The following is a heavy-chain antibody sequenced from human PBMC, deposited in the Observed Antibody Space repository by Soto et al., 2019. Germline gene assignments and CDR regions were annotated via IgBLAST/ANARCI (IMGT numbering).Heavy chain of an antibody. CDR1: GGTFSSYA. CDR3: ARSSIVVVPAATMILGFDY. Sequence: QVQLVQSGAEVKKPGSSVKVSCKASGGTFSSYAISWVRQAPGQGLEWMGGIIPIFGTANYAQKFQGRVTITADESTSTAYMELSSLRSEDTAVYYCARSSIVVVPAATMILGFDYWGQGTLVTVSS. CDR2: IIPIFGTA. V-gene: IGHV1-69*01. D-gene: IGHD2-2*01. J-gene: IGHJ4*02.